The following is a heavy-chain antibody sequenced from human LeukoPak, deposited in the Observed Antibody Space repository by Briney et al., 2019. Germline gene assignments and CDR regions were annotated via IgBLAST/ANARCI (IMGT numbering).Heavy chain of an antibody. CDR2: IIPIFGTA. Sequence: ASVKVSCKASGGTFSSYAISWVRQAPGQGLEWMGGIIPIFGTANYAQKFQGRVTITTDESTSTAYMELSSLRSEDTAVYYCARESIDCSSTSCPTDYWGQGTLVTVSS. CDR3: ARESIDCSSTSCPTDY. V-gene: IGHV1-69*05. D-gene: IGHD2-2*01. CDR1: GGTFSSYA. J-gene: IGHJ4*02.